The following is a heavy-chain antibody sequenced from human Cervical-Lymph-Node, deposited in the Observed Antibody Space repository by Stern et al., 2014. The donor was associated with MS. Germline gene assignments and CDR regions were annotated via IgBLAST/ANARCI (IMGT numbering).Heavy chain of an antibody. J-gene: IGHJ3*02. D-gene: IGHD3-10*01. CDR3: ARGRQYYYASGSSPPDAFDI. CDR2: IYSSGST. V-gene: IGHV4-31*03. Sequence: LQLQESGPGLVKPSQTLSLTCTVSGGSISSGADYWNWIRQHPGKGLEWIGYIYSSGSTGYNPSLKRRVIISADTSKKQFSLKLRSVTAADTAVYYCARGRQYYYASGSSPPDAFDIWGQGTMVTVSS. CDR1: GGSISSGADY.